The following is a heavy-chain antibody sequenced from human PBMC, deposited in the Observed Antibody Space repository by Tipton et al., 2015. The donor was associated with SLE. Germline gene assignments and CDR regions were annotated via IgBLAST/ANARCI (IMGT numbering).Heavy chain of an antibody. D-gene: IGHD1-26*01. J-gene: IGHJ4*02. CDR1: GFTFSSYW. CDR2: IKQDGSEK. Sequence: SLRLSCAASGFTFSSYWMSWVRQAPGKGLEWVANIKQDGSEKYYVDSVKGRFTISRDNSKNTLYLQMNSLRTEDTAVYYCAKIPRIVGTTADEYWGQGTLVTVSS. V-gene: IGHV3-7*01. CDR3: AKIPRIVGTTADEY.